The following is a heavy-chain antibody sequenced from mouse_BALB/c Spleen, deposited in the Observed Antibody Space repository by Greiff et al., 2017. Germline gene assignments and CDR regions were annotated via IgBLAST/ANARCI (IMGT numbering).Heavy chain of an antibody. V-gene: IGHV5-6-5*01. CDR2: ISSGGST. CDR3: ARGGYYGSNFPYYFDY. CDR1: GFTFSSYA. J-gene: IGHJ2*01. D-gene: IGHD1-1*01. Sequence: DVKLVESGGGLVKPGGSLKLSCAASGFTFSSYAMSWVRQTPEKRLEWVASISSGGSTYYPDSVKGRFTISRDNARNILYLQMSSLRSEDTAMYYCARGGYYGSNFPYYFDYWGQGTTLTVSS.